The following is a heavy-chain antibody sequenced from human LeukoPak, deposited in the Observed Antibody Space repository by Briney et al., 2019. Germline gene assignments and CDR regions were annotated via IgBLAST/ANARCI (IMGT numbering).Heavy chain of an antibody. V-gene: IGHV3-48*01. Sequence: GGSLRLSCAASGFTFSSYSMNWVRQAPGKGLEWVSYICSSCSTIYYADSVKGRFTISRDNAKNSLYLQMNSLRAEDTAVYYCARVLSGYSFPSYFDYWGQGTLVTVSS. D-gene: IGHD3-3*01. CDR3: ARVLSGYSFPSYFDY. CDR2: ICSSCSTI. CDR1: GFTFSSYS. J-gene: IGHJ4*02.